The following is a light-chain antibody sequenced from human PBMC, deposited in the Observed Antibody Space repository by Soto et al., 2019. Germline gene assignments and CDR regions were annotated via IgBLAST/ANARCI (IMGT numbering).Light chain of an antibody. CDR3: QQYKKFPWT. V-gene: IGKV1-5*03. Sequence: DIQMAQSPSTLSASVGDRVTITCRASESLSNLLAWYQQKPGRAPGLLIYKASNLQSGVPSRFSGSASGTQFTLTINKLQPDDLAIYYCQQYKKFPWTFGRGTKVDIK. CDR2: KAS. J-gene: IGKJ1*01. CDR1: ESLSNL.